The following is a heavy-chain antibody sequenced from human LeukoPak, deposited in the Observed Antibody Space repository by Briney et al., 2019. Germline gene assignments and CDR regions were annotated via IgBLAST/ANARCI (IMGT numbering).Heavy chain of an antibody. Sequence: ASVKVSCKASGYTFTSYGISWVRQAPGQGLEWMGGFDPEDGETIYAQKFQGRVTMTEDTSTDTAYMELSSLRSEDTAVYYCATILYTGAYWGQGTLVTVSS. J-gene: IGHJ4*02. CDR1: GYTFTSYG. D-gene: IGHD3-10*01. CDR3: ATILYTGAY. CDR2: FDPEDGET. V-gene: IGHV1-24*01.